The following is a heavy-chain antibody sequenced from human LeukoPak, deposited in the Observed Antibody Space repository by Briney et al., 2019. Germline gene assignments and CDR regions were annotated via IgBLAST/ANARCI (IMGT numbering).Heavy chain of an antibody. CDR1: GFTFSSYW. V-gene: IGHV3-7*03. CDR2: IKQDGSEK. D-gene: IGHD5-24*01. J-gene: IGHJ6*03. Sequence: GGSLRLSCAASGFTFSSYWMTWVRQAAGKGLEWVANIKQDGSEKYYVDSVKGRFTISRDNSKNTLYLQMNSLRAEDTAVYYCAKGMATTYYYYYYMDVWGKGTTVTVSS. CDR3: AKGMATTYYYYYYMDV.